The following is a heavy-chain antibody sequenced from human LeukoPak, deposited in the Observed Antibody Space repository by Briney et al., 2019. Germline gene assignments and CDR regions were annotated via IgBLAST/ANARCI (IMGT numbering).Heavy chain of an antibody. J-gene: IGHJ6*03. CDR1: GFTFSSYE. Sequence: GSLRLSCAASGFTFSSYEMNWVRQPPGKGLEWIGSIYYSGSTYYNPSLKSRVTISVDTSKNQFSLKLSSVTAADTAVYYCARIPFGVVIGYYYYYMDVWGKGTTVTVSS. D-gene: IGHD3-3*01. CDR3: ARIPFGVVIGYYYYYMDV. CDR2: IYYSGST. V-gene: IGHV4-39*07.